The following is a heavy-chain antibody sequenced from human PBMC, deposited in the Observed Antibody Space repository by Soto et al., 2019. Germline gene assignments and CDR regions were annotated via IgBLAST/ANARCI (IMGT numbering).Heavy chain of an antibody. V-gene: IGHV3-73*01. Sequence: GGSLRLSCAASGFTFSGSAMHWVRQPSGKGLEWVGRIRSKANSYATAYAASVKGRFTISRDDSKNTAYLQMNSLKTEDTAVYYCTIMALGRESSKLSANDYWGQGTLVTVSS. CDR2: IRSKANSYAT. J-gene: IGHJ4*02. CDR3: TIMALGRESSKLSANDY. CDR1: GFTFSGSA. D-gene: IGHD3-10*01.